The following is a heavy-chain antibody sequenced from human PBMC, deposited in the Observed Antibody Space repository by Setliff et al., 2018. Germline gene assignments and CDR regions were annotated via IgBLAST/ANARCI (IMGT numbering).Heavy chain of an antibody. V-gene: IGHV1-69*13. J-gene: IGHJ6*03. Sequence: ASVKVSCKASGGTFTNYGVSWVRQAPGQGLEWMGGTIPLFGTTDYAPPFHGRLTLIPDASTSTASMELPRLTSDDTAVYYCAREGVDTRSSTDYRYYMDVWGKGTTVTVSS. CDR2: TIPLFGTT. CDR1: GGTFTNYG. CDR3: AREGVDTRSSTDYRYYMDV. D-gene: IGHD5-18*01.